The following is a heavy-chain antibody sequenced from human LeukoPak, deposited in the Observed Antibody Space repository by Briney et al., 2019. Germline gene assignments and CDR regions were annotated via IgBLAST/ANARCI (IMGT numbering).Heavy chain of an antibody. V-gene: IGHV4-4*09. D-gene: IGHD2-15*01. Sequence: SETLSLTCTVSGASISNYYWSWIRQTPEKGLEWMGHIHTSGASRYYPSLESRLTLSIDTSRNHLSLKLTSVTAAGTAVYYCAKDQATCSGGSCDAENDGGPEEYWGQGTLVTVSS. CDR3: AKDQATCSGGSCDAENDGGPEEY. CDR1: GASISNYY. CDR2: IHTSGAS. J-gene: IGHJ4*02.